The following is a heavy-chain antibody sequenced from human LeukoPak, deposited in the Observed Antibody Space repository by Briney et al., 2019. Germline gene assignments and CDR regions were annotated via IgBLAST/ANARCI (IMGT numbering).Heavy chain of an antibody. D-gene: IGHD1-1*01. J-gene: IGHJ6*02. CDR2: INHSGST. Sequence: PSETLSLTCAVYGGSLSGYYWSWIRQPPGKGLEWIGEINHSGSTNSNPSLKSRVTMSVDTSRNQFSLKLSSVTAADTAVYYCASFPQVEDYHYYGMDVWGQGTTVTVSS. CDR3: ASFPQVEDYHYYGMDV. CDR1: GGSLSGYY. V-gene: IGHV4-34*01.